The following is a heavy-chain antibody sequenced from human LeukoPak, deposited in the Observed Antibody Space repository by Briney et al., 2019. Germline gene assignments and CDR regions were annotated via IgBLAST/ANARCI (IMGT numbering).Heavy chain of an antibody. CDR1: GYTFTTYG. Sequence: ASVKVSCKASGYTFTTYGISWVRQAPGQRLEWMGWISVYSGNTNYAQKLQGRVTMTTDTSTSTAYMELRSLRSDDTAVYYCARKEVDSSGYFPNFDYWGQGTLVTVSS. J-gene: IGHJ4*02. CDR3: ARKEVDSSGYFPNFDY. D-gene: IGHD3-22*01. V-gene: IGHV1-18*01. CDR2: ISVYSGNT.